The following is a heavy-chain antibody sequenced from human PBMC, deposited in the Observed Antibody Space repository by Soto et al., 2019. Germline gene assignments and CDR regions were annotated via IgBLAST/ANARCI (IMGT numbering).Heavy chain of an antibody. CDR1: GGSISSYY. J-gene: IGHJ3*02. D-gene: IGHD3-3*01. CDR3: ASDNTISDDAFDI. Sequence: PSETLSLTCTVSGGSISSYYWSWIRQPPGKGLEWIGYIYYSGSTNYNPSLKSRVTISVDTSKNQFSLKLSSVTAADTAVYYCASDNTISDDAFDIWGQGTMVTVSS. CDR2: IYYSGST. V-gene: IGHV4-59*01.